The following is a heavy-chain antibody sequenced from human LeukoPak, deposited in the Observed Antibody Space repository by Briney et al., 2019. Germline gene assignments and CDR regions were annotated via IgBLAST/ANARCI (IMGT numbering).Heavy chain of an antibody. Sequence: SETLSLTCAVYGGSFSGYYWSWIRQPPGKGLEWIGEINHSGSTNYNPSLKSRVTISVDTSKNQFSLKLSSVTAADTAVYYCARDGYGDYFYYFDYWGQGTLVTVSS. CDR3: ARDGYGDYFYYFDY. CDR1: GGSFSGYY. J-gene: IGHJ4*02. V-gene: IGHV4-34*01. D-gene: IGHD4-17*01. CDR2: INHSGST.